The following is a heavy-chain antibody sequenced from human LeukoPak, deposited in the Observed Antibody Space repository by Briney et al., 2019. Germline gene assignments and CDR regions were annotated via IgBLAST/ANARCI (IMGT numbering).Heavy chain of an antibody. CDR1: GFTFSSYA. CDR3: AKDWWEVRGAFFDC. V-gene: IGHV3-23*01. J-gene: IGHJ4*02. CDR2: IRGSGGST. Sequence: GGSLRLSCAASGFTFSSYAMNWVRQAPGKGLEWVSAIRGSGGSTYYADSVKGRFTISRDNSRNTLYLQMNSLRAEDTAVYYCAKDWWEVRGAFFDCWGQGTLVTVSS. D-gene: IGHD1-26*01.